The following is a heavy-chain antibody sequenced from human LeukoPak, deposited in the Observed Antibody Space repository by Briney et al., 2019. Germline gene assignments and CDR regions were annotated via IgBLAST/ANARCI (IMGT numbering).Heavy chain of an antibody. Sequence: GGSLRLSCAASGXTFSNAWVSWVRQAPGKGLEWVGRIRSKTDGGSIEYGAPVKGRFTISRDDSKNTLDLQMNSLTTEDTAVYYCTTGRVLWGQGTLVTVSS. CDR1: GXTFSNAW. J-gene: IGHJ4*02. CDR2: IRSKTDGGSI. CDR3: TTGRVL. V-gene: IGHV3-15*01.